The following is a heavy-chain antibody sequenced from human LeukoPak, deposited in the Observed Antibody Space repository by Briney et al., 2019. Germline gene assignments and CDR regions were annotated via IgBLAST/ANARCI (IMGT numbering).Heavy chain of an antibody. Sequence: SGGSLRLSCAASGFTFSSYWMHWVRQAPGRGLVWVSRINSDGSSTGYADSVKGRFTISRDNAKNTLYLQMNSLRAEDTAVYYCATFRGYYDFDYWGQGTLVAVSS. CDR1: GFTFSSYW. D-gene: IGHD3-22*01. V-gene: IGHV3-74*01. CDR3: ATFRGYYDFDY. J-gene: IGHJ4*02. CDR2: INSDGSST.